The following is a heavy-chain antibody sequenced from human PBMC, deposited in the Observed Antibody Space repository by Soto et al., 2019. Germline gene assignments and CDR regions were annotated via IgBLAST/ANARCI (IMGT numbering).Heavy chain of an antibody. J-gene: IGHJ5*02. CDR3: AKDLTVEDTAMVT. D-gene: IGHD5-18*01. Sequence: EVQLLESGAGLVQPGGSLSLSCAASGFTFSSYAMSWVRQAPGKGLEWVSAITGSGGSTYYADSVKGRFTISRDNSKSTLYLQMNSLRAEDTAVYYCAKDLTVEDTAMVTWGQGTLVTVSS. V-gene: IGHV3-23*01. CDR2: ITGSGGST. CDR1: GFTFSSYA.